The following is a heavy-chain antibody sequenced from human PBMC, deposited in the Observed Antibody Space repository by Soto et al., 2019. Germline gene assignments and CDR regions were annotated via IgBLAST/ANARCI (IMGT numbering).Heavy chain of an antibody. CDR2: MSPNSGTT. J-gene: IGHJ4*02. CDR3: ARGDFYGSGNYDY. D-gene: IGHD3-10*01. V-gene: IGHV1-8*01. Sequence: QVQLVQSGAEVKKPGASVKVSCKASGYTFTSYDINWVRQATGQGLEWMGWMSPNSGTTGYAQKFQGRVSMTRNTSMSTAYMELSSLRSEDTAMYYCARGDFYGSGNYDYWGQGTLVTVSS. CDR1: GYTFTSYD.